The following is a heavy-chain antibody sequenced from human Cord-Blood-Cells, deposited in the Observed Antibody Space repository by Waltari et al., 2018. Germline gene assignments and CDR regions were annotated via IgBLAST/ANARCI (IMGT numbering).Heavy chain of an antibody. Sequence: QVQLVQSGAEVKKPGSSVKVSCKASGGTFSSSAISWVRQAPGQGLAWMGGIIPIFGTANYAQKFQGRVTITADESTSTAYMELSSLRSEDTAVYYCARTYCTNGVCPFDYWGQGTLVTVSS. CDR2: IIPIFGTA. CDR3: ARTYCTNGVCPFDY. CDR1: GGTFSSSA. V-gene: IGHV1-69*12. D-gene: IGHD2-8*01. J-gene: IGHJ4*02.